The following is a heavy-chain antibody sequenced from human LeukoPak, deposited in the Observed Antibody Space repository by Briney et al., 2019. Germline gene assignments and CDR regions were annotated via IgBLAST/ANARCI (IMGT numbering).Heavy chain of an antibody. J-gene: IGHJ4*02. CDR2: ISYDGSNK. D-gene: IGHD3-16*01. Sequence: PGGSLRLSCAASGFTFSSYAMHWVRQAPGKGLEWVAVISYDGSNKYYADSVKGRFTISRDNSKNTLYLQMNSLRAEDTAVYYCERDGGGASFGFDYWGQGTLVTVSS. CDR3: ERDGGGASFGFDY. V-gene: IGHV3-30*04. CDR1: GFTFSSYA.